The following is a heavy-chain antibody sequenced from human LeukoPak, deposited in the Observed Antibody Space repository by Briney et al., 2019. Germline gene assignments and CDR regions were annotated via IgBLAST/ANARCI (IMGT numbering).Heavy chain of an antibody. D-gene: IGHD2-21*01. CDR3: ARAPQRSYQHNWFDP. CDR2: INHSGST. V-gene: IGHV4-34*01. Sequence: PSETLSLTCAVYGGSFSGYYWSWIRQPPGKGLEWIGEINHSGSTNYNPSLKSRVTISVDTSKNQFSLKLSSVTAADTAVYYCARAPQRSYQHNWFDPWGQGTLVTVSS. CDR1: GGSFSGYY. J-gene: IGHJ5*02.